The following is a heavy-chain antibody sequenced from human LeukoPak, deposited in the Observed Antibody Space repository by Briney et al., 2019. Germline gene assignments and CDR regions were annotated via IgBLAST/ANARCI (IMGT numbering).Heavy chain of an antibody. V-gene: IGHV5-51*01. CDR2: IYPGDSDT. CDR3: ARLRFSGSYYNWFDP. CDR1: GYSFTSYW. J-gene: IGHJ5*02. Sequence: GESLKISCKGSGYSFTSYWIGWVRQMPGKGLEWMGIIYPGDSDTRYSPSFQGQVTISADKSISTAYLQWSSLKASDTAVYYCARLRFSGSYYNWFDPWGQGTLVTVSS. D-gene: IGHD1-26*01.